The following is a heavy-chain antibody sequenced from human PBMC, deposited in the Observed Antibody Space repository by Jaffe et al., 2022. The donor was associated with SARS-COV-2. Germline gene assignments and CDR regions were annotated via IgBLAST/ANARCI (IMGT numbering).Heavy chain of an antibody. CDR1: GDSVSSNSAA. CDR2: TYYRSKWYN. Sequence: QVQLQQSGPGLVKPSQTLSLTCAISGDSVSSNSAAWNWIRQSPSRGLEWLGRTYYRSKWYNDYAVSVKSRITINPDTSKNQFSLQLNSVTPEDTAVYYCARTNVVVVAATPRPYYYYGMDVWGQGTTVTVSS. V-gene: IGHV6-1*01. CDR3: ARTNVVVVAATPRPYYYYGMDV. D-gene: IGHD2-15*01. J-gene: IGHJ6*02.